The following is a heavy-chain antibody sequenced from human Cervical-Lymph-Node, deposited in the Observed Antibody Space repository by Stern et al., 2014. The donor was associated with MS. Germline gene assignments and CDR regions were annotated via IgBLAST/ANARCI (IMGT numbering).Heavy chain of an antibody. V-gene: IGHV1-46*01. CDR2: IDPRAGYT. CDR3: ARIKSTALNDAFDI. Sequence: QLVQSGAEVKKPGASVKVSCKASGYSFTSYYLHWVRQAPGQGLEWMGVIDPRAGYTIYAQNFQGRVTMTRDTSTSTVYLELSTLRSEDTAIYYCARIKSTALNDAFDIWGHGTMVLVSS. J-gene: IGHJ3*02. CDR1: GYSFTSYY. D-gene: IGHD4-17*01.